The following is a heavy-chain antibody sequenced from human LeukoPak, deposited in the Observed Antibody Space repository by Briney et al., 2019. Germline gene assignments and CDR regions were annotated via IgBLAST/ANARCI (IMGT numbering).Heavy chain of an antibody. CDR3: ARATRSFYYYMDV. J-gene: IGHJ6*03. CDR2: INPSGGST. D-gene: IGHD6-19*01. Sequence: ASVKVSCKASGYTFTSYYMHWVRQAPGQGLEWMGIINPSGGSTSYAQNLQGRATVTTDASTSTAYMELRNLRSDDTALYYCARATRSFYYYMDVWGKGTTVTVS. CDR1: GYTFTSYY. V-gene: IGHV1-46*01.